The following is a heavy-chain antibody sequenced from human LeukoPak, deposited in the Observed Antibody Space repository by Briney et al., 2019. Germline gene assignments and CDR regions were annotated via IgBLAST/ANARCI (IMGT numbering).Heavy chain of an antibody. V-gene: IGHV3-11*01. CDR1: GFTFSDYY. CDR2: ISSSGSTI. Sequence: PGGSLRLSCAASGFTFSDYYMSWIRQAPGKGLEWVSYISSSGSTIYYADSVKGRLTISRDNAKNSLYLQMNSLRAEDTAVYYCARVLDSTDYFDYWGQGTLVTVSS. CDR3: ARVLDSTDYFDY. J-gene: IGHJ4*02. D-gene: IGHD2/OR15-2a*01.